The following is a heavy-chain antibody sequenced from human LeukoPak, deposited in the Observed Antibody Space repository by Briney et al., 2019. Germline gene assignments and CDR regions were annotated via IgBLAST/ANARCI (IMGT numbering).Heavy chain of an antibody. V-gene: IGHV3-30*02. D-gene: IGHD1-7*01. CDR3: FGITVTDVPY. CDR1: GLPFSHSG. Sequence: PGGSLRLSCAASGLPFSHSGMHWVRQAPGKGLAWVAFIRYDGSNKYYADSVKGRFTISRDNSKNALYLQMNSLRGEDTAVYYCFGITVTDVPYWGQGTLVTVSS. CDR2: IRYDGSNK. J-gene: IGHJ4*02.